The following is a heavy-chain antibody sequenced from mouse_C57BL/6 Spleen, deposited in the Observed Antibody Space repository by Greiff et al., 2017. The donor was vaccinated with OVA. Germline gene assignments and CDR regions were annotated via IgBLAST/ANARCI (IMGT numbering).Heavy chain of an antibody. CDR1: GYTFTSYG. V-gene: IGHV1-81*01. CDR2: IYPRSGNT. D-gene: IGHD2-3*01. J-gene: IGHJ2*01. CDR3: AIYDGYYDFDY. Sequence: QVQLQQSGAELARPGASVQLSCKASGYTFTSYGISWVKQRTGQGLEWIGEIYPRSGNTYYNEKFKGKATLTADKSSSTAYMELRSLTSEDSAVYFCAIYDGYYDFDYWGQGTTLTVSS.